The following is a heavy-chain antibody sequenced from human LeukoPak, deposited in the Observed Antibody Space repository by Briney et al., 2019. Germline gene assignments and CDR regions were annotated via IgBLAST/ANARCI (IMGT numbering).Heavy chain of an antibody. CDR1: GFTFSSYG. D-gene: IGHD6-13*01. V-gene: IGHV3-23*01. CDR2: ISDTT. CDR3: ARAQAAAGRNWFDP. J-gene: IGHJ5*02. Sequence: GRSLRLSCAASGFTFSSYGMHWVRQAPGKGLEWVSGISDTTYYADSVKGRFTISRDNSKSMLYLQMNSLRIEDTATYYCARAQAAAGRNWFDPWGQGALVTVSS.